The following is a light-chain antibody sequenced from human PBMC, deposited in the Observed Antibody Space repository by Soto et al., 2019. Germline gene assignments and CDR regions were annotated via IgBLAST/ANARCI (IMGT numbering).Light chain of an antibody. J-gene: IGKJ4*01. CDR1: QDLSRW. CDR2: ATS. V-gene: IGKV1-12*01. CDR3: QQANSFPHT. Sequence: DLPMTQSPSSVSASVGDRVIITCRASQDLSRWLAWYQQKAGKAPQLLIYATSTLQSGVPSRFNGSGSGTEFTLTISSLQPEDFATYYCQQANSFPHTLGGGTRVEI.